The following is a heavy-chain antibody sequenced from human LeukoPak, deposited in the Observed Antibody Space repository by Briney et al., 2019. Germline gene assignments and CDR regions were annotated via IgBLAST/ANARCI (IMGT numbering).Heavy chain of an antibody. J-gene: IGHJ3*01. CDR1: GFTFSTYA. V-gene: IGHV3-23*01. Sequence: GGSLRLSCAACGFTFSTYAMSWVPEAPGKGLEWVSVISGSGSSTFYADSVKGGFTISRDNPKNTLILKMNSLRAEDTAVYYCAKEMATIRAFDFWGQGTMVTVSS. D-gene: IGHD5-24*01. CDR2: ISGSGSST. CDR3: AKEMATIRAFDF.